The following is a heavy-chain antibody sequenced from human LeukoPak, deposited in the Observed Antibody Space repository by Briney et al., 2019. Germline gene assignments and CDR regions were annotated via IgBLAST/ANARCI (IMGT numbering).Heavy chain of an antibody. D-gene: IGHD2-21*02. CDR2: ISGSGGST. Sequence: GGSLRLSCAASGFTFSSYAMSWVRQAPGKGLEWVSAISGSGGSTYYADSVKGRFTISRDNSKNTLYLQMNSLRAEDTAVYYCAKAWFCGGDCYSLTFDYWGQGTLVTVSS. CDR3: AKAWFCGGDCYSLTFDY. V-gene: IGHV3-23*01. CDR1: GFTFSSYA. J-gene: IGHJ4*02.